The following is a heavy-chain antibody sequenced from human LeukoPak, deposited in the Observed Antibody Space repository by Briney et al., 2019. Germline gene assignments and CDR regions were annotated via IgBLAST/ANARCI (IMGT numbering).Heavy chain of an antibody. V-gene: IGHV1-8*01. J-gene: IGHJ5*02. CDR1: GYTFTSYD. CDR3: ARWGRYCSSTSCYSFDP. Sequence: GASVKVSCKASGYTFTSYDINWVRQATGQGPEWMGWMNPNSGNTGYAQKFQGRVTMTRNTSISTAYMELSSLRSEDTAVYYCARWGRYCSSTSCYSFDPWGQGTLVTVSS. CDR2: MNPNSGNT. D-gene: IGHD2-2*01.